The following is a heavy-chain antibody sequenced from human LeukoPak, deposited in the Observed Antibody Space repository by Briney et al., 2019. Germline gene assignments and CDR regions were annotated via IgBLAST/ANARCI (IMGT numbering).Heavy chain of an antibody. Sequence: ASVKVSCKASGGTFSSYAISWVRQAPGQGLEWMGGIIPIFGTANYAQKFQGRVTITADESTSTAYMELSRLRSDDTAVYYCARDAANDILTGWAHYYYYMDVWGKGTTVTVSS. V-gene: IGHV1-69*13. J-gene: IGHJ6*03. CDR2: IIPIFGTA. CDR1: GGTFSSYA. D-gene: IGHD3-9*01. CDR3: ARDAANDILTGWAHYYYYMDV.